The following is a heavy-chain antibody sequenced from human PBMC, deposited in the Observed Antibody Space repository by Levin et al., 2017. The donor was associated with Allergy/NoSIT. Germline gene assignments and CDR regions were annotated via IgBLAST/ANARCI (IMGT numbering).Heavy chain of an antibody. CDR2: IKQDGSEK. J-gene: IGHJ4*02. Sequence: LSLTCAASGFTFSSYWMNWVRQAPGKGLEWVATIKQDGSEKDYVDSVKGRFTISRDNAKNSLYLQMNSLRAEDTAVYYCARDRYYDFWSGLRWGQGTLVTVSS. D-gene: IGHD3-3*01. CDR3: ARDRYYDFWSGLR. V-gene: IGHV3-7*01. CDR1: GFTFSSYW.